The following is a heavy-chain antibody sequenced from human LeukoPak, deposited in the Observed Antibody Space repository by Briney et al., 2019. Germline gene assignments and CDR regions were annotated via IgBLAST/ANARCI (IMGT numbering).Heavy chain of an antibody. D-gene: IGHD4-17*01. J-gene: IGHJ4*02. V-gene: IGHV1-8*01. CDR1: GYTFTSYD. Sequence: ASVKVSCKASGYTFTSYDINWVRQATGQGLEWMGWMNPNSGNTNYAQKLQGRVTMTTDTSTSTVYMELRSLRSDDTAVYYCARGHGDYVGYWGQGTLVTVSS. CDR3: ARGHGDYVGY. CDR2: MNPNSGNT.